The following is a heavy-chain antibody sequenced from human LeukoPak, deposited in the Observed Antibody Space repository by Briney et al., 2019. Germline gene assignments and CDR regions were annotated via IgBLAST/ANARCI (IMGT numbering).Heavy chain of an antibody. D-gene: IGHD4-17*01. CDR2: IDWDDDK. V-gene: IGHV2-70*01. J-gene: IGHJ4*02. CDR3: ARTTHDYGADY. Sequence: SGPALVKPTQTLTLTCTFSGFSLNTSGMCVSWIRQPPGKALEWLAVIDWDDDKFYSTSLKTRLTISKDPSKNQVVLTLTNMDPVDTATYYCARTTHDYGADYWGQGTLVTVSS. CDR1: GFSLNTSGMC.